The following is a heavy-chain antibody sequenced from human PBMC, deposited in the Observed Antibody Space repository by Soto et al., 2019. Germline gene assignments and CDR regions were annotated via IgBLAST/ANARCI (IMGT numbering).Heavy chain of an antibody. V-gene: IGHV3-66*01. CDR2: IYSGGST. CDR1: GFTVSSNY. J-gene: IGHJ4*02. Sequence: GGSLRLSCAASGFTVSSNYMSWVRQAPGKGLEWVSVIYSGGSTYYADSVKGRFTISRDNSKNTLYLQMNSLRAEDTAVYYCARDPYSGWYFDYWGQGTLVTVSS. D-gene: IGHD6-19*01. CDR3: ARDPYSGWYFDY.